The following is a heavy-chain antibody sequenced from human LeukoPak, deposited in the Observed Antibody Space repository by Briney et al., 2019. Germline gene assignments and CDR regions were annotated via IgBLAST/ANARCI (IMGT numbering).Heavy chain of an antibody. CDR1: GGSINSYY. D-gene: IGHD6-19*01. Sequence: KTSETLSLTCSVSGGSINSYYCNWYRQSPGKRLEWIGYIYHSESTKYNPSLKSRVSISADTSKNQFSLRLTSVTAADTAIYYCVTGSGWLPDYWGQGTLVTVSS. V-gene: IGHV4-59*01. J-gene: IGHJ4*02. CDR3: VTGSGWLPDY. CDR2: IYHSEST.